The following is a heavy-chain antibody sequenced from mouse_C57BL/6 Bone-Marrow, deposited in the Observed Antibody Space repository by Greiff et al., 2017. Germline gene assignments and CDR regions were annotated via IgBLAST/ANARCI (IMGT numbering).Heavy chain of an antibody. CDR3: ARRELRRVGYYAMDY. CDR2: INPYNGGT. CDR1: GYTFTDYY. Sequence: VQLQQSGPVLVKPGASVKMSCKASGYTFTDYYMNWVKQSHGKSLEWIGVINPYNGGTSYNQKFKGKATLTVDKSSSTAYMELNSLTSEDSAVYYCARRELRRVGYYAMDYWGQGTSVTVSS. D-gene: IGHD2-4*01. V-gene: IGHV1-19*01. J-gene: IGHJ4*01.